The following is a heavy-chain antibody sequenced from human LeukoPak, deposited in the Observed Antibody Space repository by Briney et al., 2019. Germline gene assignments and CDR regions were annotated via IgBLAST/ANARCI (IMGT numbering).Heavy chain of an antibody. CDR1: GFTFSSYA. CDR3: AKDTGKDGQGIAVAGAFDY. CDR2: ISGSGGST. J-gene: IGHJ4*02. V-gene: IGHV3-23*01. Sequence: GGSLRLSCAASGFTFSSYAMSWVRQAPGKGLEWVSAISGSGGSTYYADSVKGRFTISRENSKNTLYLQMNSLRAEDTAVYYCAKDTGKDGQGIAVAGAFDYWGQGTLVTVSS. D-gene: IGHD6-19*01.